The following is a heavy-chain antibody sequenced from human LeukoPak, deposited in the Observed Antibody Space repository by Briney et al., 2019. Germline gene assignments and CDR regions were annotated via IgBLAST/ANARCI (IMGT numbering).Heavy chain of an antibody. CDR1: GFTFDDYA. V-gene: IGHV3-9*01. CDR3: AKDIAVVSYYYYGMDV. D-gene: IGHD2-21*01. Sequence: GRSLRLSCAASGFTFDDYAMHWVRQAPGKGLEWVPGISWNSGSIGYADSVKGRFTISRDNAKNSLYLQMNSLRAEDTALYYCAKDIAVVSYYYYGMDVWGQGTTVTVSS. CDR2: ISWNSGSI. J-gene: IGHJ6*02.